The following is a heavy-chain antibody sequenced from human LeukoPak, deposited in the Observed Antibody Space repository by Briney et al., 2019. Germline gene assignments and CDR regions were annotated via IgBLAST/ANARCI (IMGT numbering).Heavy chain of an antibody. J-gene: IGHJ4*02. Sequence: ASVKVSCKVSGYTLTELSMHWVRQAPGKGLEWMGGFDPEDGETIYAQKFQGRVTMTEDTSTDTAYMELSSLRSEDTAVYYCATVYYDFWSGYSPPTHFDYWGQGTLVTVSS. CDR1: GYTLTELS. CDR2: FDPEDGET. V-gene: IGHV1-24*01. CDR3: ATVYYDFWSGYSPPTHFDY. D-gene: IGHD3-3*01.